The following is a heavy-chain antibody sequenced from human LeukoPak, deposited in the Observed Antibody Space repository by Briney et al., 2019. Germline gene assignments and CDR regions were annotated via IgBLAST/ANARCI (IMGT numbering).Heavy chain of an antibody. CDR3: AVSHTVTTGYFQH. Sequence: PGGSLRLSCAASGFTFSSYGMHWARQAPGKGLEWVAVISYDGSDKYYADSVKGRFTISRDNSKNTLYLQMNSLRAEDTAVYYCAVSHTVTTGYFQHWGQGTPVTVSS. CDR2: ISYDGSDK. D-gene: IGHD4-17*01. J-gene: IGHJ1*01. CDR1: GFTFSSYG. V-gene: IGHV3-30*03.